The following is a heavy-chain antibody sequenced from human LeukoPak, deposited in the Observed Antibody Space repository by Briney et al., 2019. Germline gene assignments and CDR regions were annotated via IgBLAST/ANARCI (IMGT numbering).Heavy chain of an antibody. CDR3: ARVVVVVAATDNWFDP. CDR1: GGSISSGGYY. D-gene: IGHD2-15*01. J-gene: IGHJ5*02. Sequence: PSQTLSLTCTVSGGSISSGGYYWSWIRQHPGKGLEWIGYIYYSGSTYYNPSLKSRVTISVDTSKNQFSLKLSSVTAADTAVYYCARVVVVVAATDNWFDPWGQGTLVTVSS. CDR2: IYYSGST. V-gene: IGHV4-31*03.